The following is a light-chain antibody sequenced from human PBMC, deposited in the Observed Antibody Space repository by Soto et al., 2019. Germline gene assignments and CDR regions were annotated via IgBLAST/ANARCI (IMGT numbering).Light chain of an antibody. CDR3: QLRNSWPPVFT. J-gene: IGKJ3*01. V-gene: IGKV3-15*01. CDR1: QSVSSN. CDR2: GAS. Sequence: EIVMTQSPATLSVSPGERATLSCRASQSVSSNLAWYQQKPGQAPRLLIYGASTRATGIPARFSGSGSGTEFTLTISSLQSEDFAVYYCQLRNSWPPVFTFGPGTKVDI.